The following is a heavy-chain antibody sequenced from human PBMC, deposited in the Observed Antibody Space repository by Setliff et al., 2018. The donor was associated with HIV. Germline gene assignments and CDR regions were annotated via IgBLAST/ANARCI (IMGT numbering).Heavy chain of an antibody. CDR2: MSTYSGNT. Sequence: ASVKVSCQAYGYTFINYGITWVRQAPGQGLEWMGWMSTYSGNTDYAQNVQDRFTMTSDTSTTTAYMELRNLRSNDSAVYYCARTVKTTLGDLLSPYYYYMGLWGKGTTVTVSS. CDR1: GYTFINYG. V-gene: IGHV1-18*01. CDR3: ARTVKTTLGDLLSPYYYYMGL. D-gene: IGHD3-16*01. J-gene: IGHJ6*03.